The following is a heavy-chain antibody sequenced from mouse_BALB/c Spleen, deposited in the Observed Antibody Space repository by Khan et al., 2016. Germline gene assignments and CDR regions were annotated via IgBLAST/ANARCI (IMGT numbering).Heavy chain of an antibody. CDR2: IDPANGNT. CDR1: GFNIKDTY. CDR3: ARTVVAPYYAMGY. Sequence: VQLQQPGAELVKPGASVKLSCIASGFNIKDTYMHWVKQRPEQGLEWIGRIDPANGNTKYDPKFQGKATITADTSSNTAYLQLSSLTSEDTAVSYCARTVVAPYYAMGYWGQGTSVTVSS. D-gene: IGHD1-1*01. J-gene: IGHJ4*01. V-gene: IGHV14-3*02.